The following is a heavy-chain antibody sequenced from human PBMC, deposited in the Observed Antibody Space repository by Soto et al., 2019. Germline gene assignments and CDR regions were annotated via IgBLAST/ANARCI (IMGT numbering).Heavy chain of an antibody. J-gene: IGHJ6*02. Sequence: SETLSLTCAVYGGSFSGYYWTRIRQPPGKGLEWIGEINHSGTINFNPSLKSRLTISLDTSKKHFSLKLSSVTDADTAAYYCARADRTLVTSYSLDVWGQGTTVT. CDR2: INHSGTI. D-gene: IGHD2-21*02. CDR1: GGSFSGYY. CDR3: ARADRTLVTSYSLDV. V-gene: IGHV4-34*01.